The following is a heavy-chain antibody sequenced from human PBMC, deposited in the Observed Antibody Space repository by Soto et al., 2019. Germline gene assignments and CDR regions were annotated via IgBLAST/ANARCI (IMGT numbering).Heavy chain of an antibody. D-gene: IGHD4-17*01. Sequence: GGSLRLSCAASGFTFDDYTMHWVRQAPGKGLEWVSLISWDGGSTYYADSVKGRFTISRDNSKNSLYLQMNSLRTEDTALCYCAKDTYGDYVGIDYWGQGTLVTVSS. CDR1: GFTFDDYT. V-gene: IGHV3-43*01. CDR2: ISWDGGST. CDR3: AKDTYGDYVGIDY. J-gene: IGHJ4*02.